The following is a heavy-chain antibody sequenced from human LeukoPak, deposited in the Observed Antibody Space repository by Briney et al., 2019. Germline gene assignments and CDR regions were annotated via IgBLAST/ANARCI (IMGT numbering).Heavy chain of an antibody. CDR2: INHSGST. D-gene: IGHD2-15*01. V-gene: IGHV4-30-4*08. CDR1: GGSISSGDYY. CDR3: ARGRTLVVVAAILTRGYSYGKESPRGGTWFDP. J-gene: IGHJ5*02. Sequence: PSQTLSLTCTVSGGSISSGDYYWSWIRQPPGTGLEWIGEINHSGSTNYNPSLKSRVTISVDTSKNQFSLKLSSVTAADTAVYYCARGRTLVVVAAILTRGYSYGKESPRGGTWFDPWGQGTLVTVSP.